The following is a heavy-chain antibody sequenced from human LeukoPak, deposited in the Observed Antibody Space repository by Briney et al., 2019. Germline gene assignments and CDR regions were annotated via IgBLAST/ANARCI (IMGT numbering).Heavy chain of an antibody. CDR2: ISGSADNT. CDR1: GFTLSSYA. CDR3: AKEGRSLQTY. D-gene: IGHD5-24*01. V-gene: IGHV3-23*01. J-gene: IGHJ4*02. Sequence: PGGSLRLSCTASGFTLSSYAMSWVRQAPGEGLEWVSTISGSADNTNYAEAVKGRFTISRDNAKNSLHLQMNSLRVEDTAVYYCAKEGRSLQTYWGQGTLVTVSS.